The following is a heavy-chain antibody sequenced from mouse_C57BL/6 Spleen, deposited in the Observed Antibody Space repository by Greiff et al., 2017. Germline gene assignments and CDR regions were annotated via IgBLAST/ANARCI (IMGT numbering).Heavy chain of an antibody. J-gene: IGHJ2*01. V-gene: IGHV1-55*01. CDR1: GYTFTGYW. CDR2: IYPGSGST. D-gene: IGHD2-3*01. CDR3: ARSLYVGYYGY. Sequence: QVQLQQPGAELVKPGASVKMSCTASGYTFTGYWITWVKQRPGQGLEWIGGIYPGSGSTKYNEKFKSKATLTVDTSSTTAYMQLSSLTSEDSAVYFCARSLYVGYYGYWGPGTPLTVCS.